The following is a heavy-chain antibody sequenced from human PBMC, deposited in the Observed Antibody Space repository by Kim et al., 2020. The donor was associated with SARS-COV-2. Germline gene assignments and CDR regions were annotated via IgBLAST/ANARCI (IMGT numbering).Heavy chain of an antibody. CDR2: ISWSSGSK. CDR1: GFTFEDYA. D-gene: IGHD6-25*01. CDR3: AKLAQAAQSDY. V-gene: IGHV3-9*01. Sequence: GGSLRLSCAASGFTFEDYAMHWVRQAAGKGLEWVSCISWSSGSKDYADSVKGRFTISRDNAKKSLYLQMNSLRAEDTALYYCAKLAQAAQSDYWGQGALVTLSS. J-gene: IGHJ4*02.